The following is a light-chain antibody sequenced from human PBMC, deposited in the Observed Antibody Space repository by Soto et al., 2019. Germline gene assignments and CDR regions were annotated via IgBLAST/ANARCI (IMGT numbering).Light chain of an antibody. CDR3: QQYDNLPLT. J-gene: IGKJ4*01. Sequence: DIKMTQSPSSLSASVRDRVTITCQASQAISNYLNWYQQKPGKAPKLLIYGASNLETGVPSRFSGSGSGTDFTFTISSLQPEDIATYYCQQYDNLPLTFGGGTKVEIK. CDR1: QAISNY. CDR2: GAS. V-gene: IGKV1-33*01.